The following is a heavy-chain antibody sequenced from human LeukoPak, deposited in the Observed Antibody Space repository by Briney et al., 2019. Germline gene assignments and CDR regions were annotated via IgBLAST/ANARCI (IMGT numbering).Heavy chain of an antibody. D-gene: IGHD4-17*01. V-gene: IGHV3-74*01. J-gene: IGHJ4*02. CDR1: GFTFRYYW. CDR3: ARDLFTVTTSRDY. Sequence: PGGSLRLSCAASGFTFRYYWMHWVRQAPGKGLVWVARINSLGTSSDYADSVKGRFTVSRDNDKNTLYLQMNSLKVDDTAVYYCARDLFTVTTSRDYWGQGTLVTVSS. CDR2: INSLGTSS.